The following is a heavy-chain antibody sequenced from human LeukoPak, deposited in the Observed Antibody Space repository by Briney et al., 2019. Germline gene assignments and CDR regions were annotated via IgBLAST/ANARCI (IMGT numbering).Heavy chain of an antibody. CDR1: GDTFSSYA. J-gene: IGHJ4*02. CDR3: ARVKNFSGYLD. CDR2: IISILGIA. Sequence: SVKVSCKASGDTFSSYAISWVRQAPGQGLEWMGRIISILGIANYAQKFQGRVTITADKSTSTAYMELSSLRSEDTAVYYCARVKNFSGYLDWGQGTLVTVSS. D-gene: IGHD3-22*01. V-gene: IGHV1-69*04.